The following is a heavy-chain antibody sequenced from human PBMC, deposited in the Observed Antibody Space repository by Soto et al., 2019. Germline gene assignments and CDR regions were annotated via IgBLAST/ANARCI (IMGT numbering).Heavy chain of an antibody. D-gene: IGHD6-19*01. CDR3: ARELNSSGWQDPFDY. J-gene: IGHJ4*02. CDR2: ISYDGSNK. V-gene: IGHV3-30-3*01. CDR1: GFTFSSYA. Sequence: QVQLVESGGGVVQPGRSLRLSCAASGFTFSSYAMHWVRQAPGKGLEWVAVISYDGSNKYYADSVKGRFTISRDNSKNTLYLQMNSLRAEDTAVYYCARELNSSGWQDPFDYWGQGTLVTVSS.